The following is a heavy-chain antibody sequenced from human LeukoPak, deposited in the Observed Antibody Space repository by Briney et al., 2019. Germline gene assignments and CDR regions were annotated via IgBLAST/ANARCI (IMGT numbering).Heavy chain of an antibody. Sequence: PGGSLRLSCAASGFTFSTYSMKWVRQAPGKGLEWVSAISGSGGSTYYADSVKGRFTISRDNSKNTLYLQMNSLRAEDTAVYYCAKENGDYDANWFDPWGQGTLVTVSS. V-gene: IGHV3-23*01. D-gene: IGHD4-17*01. CDR1: GFTFSTYS. CDR3: AKENGDYDANWFDP. CDR2: ISGSGGST. J-gene: IGHJ5*02.